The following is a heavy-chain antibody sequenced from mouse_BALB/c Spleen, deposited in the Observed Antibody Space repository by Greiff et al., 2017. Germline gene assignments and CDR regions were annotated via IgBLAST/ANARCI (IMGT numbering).Heavy chain of an antibody. Sequence: EVMLQQSGAELVRSGASVKLSCTASGFNIKDYYMHWVKQRPEQGLEWIGWIDPENGDTEYAPKFQGKATMTADTSSNTAYLQLSSLTSEDTAVYYCNAGGTYAMDYWGQGTSVTVSS. J-gene: IGHJ4*01. CDR1: GFNIKDYY. D-gene: IGHD2-14*01. CDR3: NAGGTYAMDY. V-gene: IGHV14-4*02. CDR2: IDPENGDT.